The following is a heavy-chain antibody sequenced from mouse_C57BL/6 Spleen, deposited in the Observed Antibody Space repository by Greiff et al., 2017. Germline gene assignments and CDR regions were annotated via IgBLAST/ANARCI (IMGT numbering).Heavy chain of an antibody. Sequence: QVQLQQPGAELVKPGASVKMSCKASGYTFTSYWLTWVKQRPGQGLEWIGDIYPGSGSTNYNEKFKRKATLTVDTSSSTAYMQLSSLTAEDSAVDYWASGDYSNYYFDYWCQGTTLTVSS. CDR3: ASGDYSNYYFDY. V-gene: IGHV1-55*01. J-gene: IGHJ2*01. CDR1: GYTFTSYW. D-gene: IGHD2-5*01. CDR2: IYPGSGST.